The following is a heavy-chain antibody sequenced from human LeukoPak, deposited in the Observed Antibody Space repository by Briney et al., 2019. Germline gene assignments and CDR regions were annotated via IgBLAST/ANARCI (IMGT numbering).Heavy chain of an antibody. D-gene: IGHD2-15*01. CDR3: AKALVRPSPSAATRGYYYYGMDV. Sequence: PGGSLRLSCAASGFTFSSYAMSWVRQAPGKGLEWVSAISGSGGSTYYADSVKGRFTISRDNSKNTLYLQMNSLRAEDTAVYYCAKALVRPSPSAATRGYYYYGMDVWGQGTTVTVSS. J-gene: IGHJ6*02. CDR1: GFTFSSYA. CDR2: ISGSGGST. V-gene: IGHV3-23*01.